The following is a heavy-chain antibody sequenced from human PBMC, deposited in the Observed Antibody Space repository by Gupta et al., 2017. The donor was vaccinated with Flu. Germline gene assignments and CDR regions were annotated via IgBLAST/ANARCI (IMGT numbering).Heavy chain of an antibody. D-gene: IGHD6-13*01. CDR2: ISWNSDTI. CDR1: FDDYA. CDR3: VKDRGYTWDAIDF. V-gene: IGHV3-9*01. J-gene: IGHJ3*01. Sequence: FDDYAMHWVRQDPGKGLEWVSGISWNSDTIGYADSVKGRFTLARDTAKNSLYLQMNSLRPEDTALYYCVKDRGYTWDAIDFWGQGTMVTVSS.